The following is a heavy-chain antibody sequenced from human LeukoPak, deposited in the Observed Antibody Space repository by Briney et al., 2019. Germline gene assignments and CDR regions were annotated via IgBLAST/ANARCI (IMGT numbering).Heavy chain of an antibody. CDR2: IIPIFGTA. J-gene: IGHJ5*02. V-gene: IGHV1-69*13. CDR1: GGTFSSYA. Sequence: SVKVSCKASGGTFSSYAISWVRQAPGQGLEWMGGIIPIFGTANYARKFQGRVTITADESTSTAYMELSSLRSEDTAVYYCARGAQSPRGRFDPWGQGILVTVSS. CDR3: ARGAQSPRGRFDP. D-gene: IGHD3-16*01.